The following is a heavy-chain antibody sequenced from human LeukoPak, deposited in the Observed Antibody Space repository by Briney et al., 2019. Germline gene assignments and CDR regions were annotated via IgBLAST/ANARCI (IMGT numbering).Heavy chain of an antibody. V-gene: IGHV4-61*02. D-gene: IGHD4-23*01. CDR2: LYTSGTT. J-gene: IGHJ4*02. CDR1: GGSIGSGSYF. CDR3: ARTNSRDAELVY. Sequence: PSETLSLTCTVSGGSIGSGSYFWSWIRQPAGKGLDYIGRLYTSGTTNYNPSLKSRVTISVDTSKNQFSLKLSSVTAADTAVYYCARTNSRDAELVYWGQGTLVTVSS.